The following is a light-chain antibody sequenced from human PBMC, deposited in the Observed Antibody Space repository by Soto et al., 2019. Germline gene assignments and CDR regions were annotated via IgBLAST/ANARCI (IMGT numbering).Light chain of an antibody. CDR1: QSVSSY. CDR2: DAS. Sequence: EIVLTQSPATLSLSPGERATLSCRASQSVSSYLAWYQQKPGQAPRLLIYDASNMAPGIPARFSGSGSGTDFTLTISSLEPEDFAVYYCQQRSNWPLAFGGGTKVEIK. CDR3: QQRSNWPLA. V-gene: IGKV3-11*01. J-gene: IGKJ4*01.